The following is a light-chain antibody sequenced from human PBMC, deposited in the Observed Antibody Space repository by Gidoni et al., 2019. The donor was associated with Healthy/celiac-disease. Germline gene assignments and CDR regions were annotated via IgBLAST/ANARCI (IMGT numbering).Light chain of an antibody. Sequence: QSALTQPASVSGSPGQSITISCTGTSSDVGGYNLVSWYQQHPGKAPNLMIYEGSKRPSGVSNRFSGSKSGNTASLTISGLQAEDEADYYCCSYAGSSIVVFGGGTKLTVL. CDR1: SSDVGGYNL. J-gene: IGLJ2*01. CDR2: EGS. CDR3: CSYAGSSIVV. V-gene: IGLV2-23*01.